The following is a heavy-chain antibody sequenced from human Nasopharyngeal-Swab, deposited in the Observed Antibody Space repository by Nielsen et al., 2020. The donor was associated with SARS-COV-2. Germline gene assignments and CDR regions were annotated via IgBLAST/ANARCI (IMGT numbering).Heavy chain of an antibody. D-gene: IGHD6-19*01. CDR1: GYSFTSYW. J-gene: IGHJ6*03. CDR3: ARQGAVAGYYYYYMDV. V-gene: IGHV5-51*01. CDR2: IYPGDSDT. Sequence: GGSLRLSCTGSGYSFTSYWIGWVRQMPGKGLEWMGIIYPGDSDTRYSPSFQGQVTISADKSISTAYLQWSSLKALDTAMYYCARQGAVAGYYYYYMDVWGKGTTVTVSS.